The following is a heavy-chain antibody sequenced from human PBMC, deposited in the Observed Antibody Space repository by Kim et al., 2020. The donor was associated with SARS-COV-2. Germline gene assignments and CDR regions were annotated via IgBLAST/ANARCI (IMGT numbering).Heavy chain of an antibody. J-gene: IGHJ6*02. V-gene: IGHV3-30*03. CDR3: ARSPWIPFYYGMDV. CDR1: GFTFSSYG. Sequence: GGSLRLSCAASGFTFSSYGMHWVRQAPGKGLEWVAVISYDGSNKYYADSVKGRFTISRDNSKNTLYLQMNSLRAEDTAVYYCARSPWIPFYYGMDVWGQGTTVTVSS. D-gene: IGHD5-18*01. CDR2: ISYDGSNK.